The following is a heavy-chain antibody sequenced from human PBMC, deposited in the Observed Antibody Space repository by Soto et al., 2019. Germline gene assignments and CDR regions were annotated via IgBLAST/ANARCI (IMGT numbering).Heavy chain of an antibody. CDR3: ARSPPHCTGGKIYVHEGDS. Sequence: EVQLLESGGGFVHPGGSLRLSCAASGFPFTAYAMSWVRQAPGKGPEWVSTISGTGYSTHYAGSVKGRFTISRDNSKNILLLQMNSLRVEDTAIYYCARSPPHCTGGKIYVHEGDSWGHGTLVNASS. V-gene: IGHV3-23*01. D-gene: IGHD2-8*02. CDR1: GFPFTAYA. CDR2: ISGTGYST. J-gene: IGHJ5*01.